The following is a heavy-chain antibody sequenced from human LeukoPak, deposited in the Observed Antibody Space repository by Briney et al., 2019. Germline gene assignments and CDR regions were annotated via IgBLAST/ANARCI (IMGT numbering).Heavy chain of an antibody. V-gene: IGHV3-23*01. CDR2: ISGSGGST. CDR1: GFTFSSYG. D-gene: IGHD2-2*01. Sequence: GGSLRLSCAASGFTFSSYGMSWVRQAPGRGLEWVSGISGSGGSTYYADSVKGRFTISRDNAKNSLYLQMNSLRAEDTAVYYCASEYCSSTSCVNDAFDIWGQGTMVTVSS. CDR3: ASEYCSSTSCVNDAFDI. J-gene: IGHJ3*02.